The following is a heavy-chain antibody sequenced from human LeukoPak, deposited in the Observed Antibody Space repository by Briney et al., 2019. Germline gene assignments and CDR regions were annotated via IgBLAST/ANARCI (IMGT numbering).Heavy chain of an antibody. J-gene: IGHJ5*02. D-gene: IGHD3-10*01. CDR3: ARRGGLYGSGSYRFDP. Sequence: GESLKISCKGSGYSFTTYWIGWVRQMPGKGLEWMGIIYPGDSDTRYSPSFQGQVTISADKSISTAYLQWSSLKASDTAMYYCARRGGLYGSGSYRFDPWGQGTLVTVSS. CDR1: GYSFTTYW. V-gene: IGHV5-51*01. CDR2: IYPGDSDT.